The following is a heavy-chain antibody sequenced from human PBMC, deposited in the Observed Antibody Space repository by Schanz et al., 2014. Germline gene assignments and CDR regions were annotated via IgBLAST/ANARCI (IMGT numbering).Heavy chain of an antibody. CDR1: GFTFSTST. V-gene: IGHV3-30*04. CDR3: ARDHATESYYSAGPPIDY. CDR2: INSDGTKR. J-gene: IGHJ4*02. D-gene: IGHD1-26*01. Sequence: VQLVESGGGLVQPGGSLRLSCAASGFTFSTSTMHWVRQAPGKGLEWVAFINSDGTKRFYADSVKSRFTISRDNSRNTLYLQMNSLRAEDTAVYYCARDHATESYYSAGPPIDYWGQGTLLTVSS.